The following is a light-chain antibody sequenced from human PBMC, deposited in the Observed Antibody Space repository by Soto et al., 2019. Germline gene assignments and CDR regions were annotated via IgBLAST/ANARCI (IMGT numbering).Light chain of an antibody. CDR1: QSVSSN. CDR2: GAS. J-gene: IGKJ2*01. V-gene: IGKV3-15*01. CDR3: QQYNNWPPMYT. Sequence: EIVMTQSPATLSVSPGERATLSCRASQSVSSNLAWYQQKPGQAPRLLIYGASTRATGIPARFSGSGSGTEFTLTISILQSEDFAVYYCQQYNNWPPMYTFGQGTKQEIK.